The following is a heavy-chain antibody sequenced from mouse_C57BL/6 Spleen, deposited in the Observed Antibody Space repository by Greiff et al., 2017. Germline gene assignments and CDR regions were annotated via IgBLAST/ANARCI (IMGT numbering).Heavy chain of an antibody. CDR3: ARWSYDSNPPYYYAMDY. J-gene: IGHJ4*01. D-gene: IGHD2-4*01. Sequence: QVQLQQSGAELVKPGASVKISCKASGYAFSSYWLNWVKQRPGKGLEWIGQIHPGDGDTYYTGQFKGKATLTADKSTSTAYMQLSSLTSEDSAVYFCARWSYDSNPPYYYAMDYWGQGTSVTVSS. CDR2: IHPGDGDT. CDR1: GYAFSSYW. V-gene: IGHV1-80*01.